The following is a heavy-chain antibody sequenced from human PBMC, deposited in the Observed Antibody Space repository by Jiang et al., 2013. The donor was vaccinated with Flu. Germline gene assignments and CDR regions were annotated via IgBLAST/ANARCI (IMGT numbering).Heavy chain of an antibody. CDR3: ARCNDDYVWGSYRSGYDY. V-gene: IGHV1-18*04. CDR2: ISAYNGNT. CDR1: GYTFTSYG. J-gene: IGHJ4*02. D-gene: IGHD3-16*02. Sequence: SGAEVKKPGSSVKVSCKASGYTFTSYGISWVRQAPGQGLEWMGWISAYNGNTNYAQKLQGRVTMTTDTSTSTAYMELRSLRSDDTAVYYCARCNDDYVWGSYRSGYDYWGQGTLVTVSS.